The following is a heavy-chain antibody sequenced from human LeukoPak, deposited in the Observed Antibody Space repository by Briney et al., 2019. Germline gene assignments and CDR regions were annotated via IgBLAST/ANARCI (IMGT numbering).Heavy chain of an antibody. CDR2: IYHSGST. Sequence: SETLSLTCTVSGYSISSGYYWGWIRQPPGKGLEWIGSIYHSGSTDYNPSLKSRVTISVDTSKNQFSLKLSSVTAADTAVYYCARSTDHFDYWGQGTLVTVSS. V-gene: IGHV4-38-2*02. CDR1: GYSISSGYY. J-gene: IGHJ4*02. D-gene: IGHD5/OR15-5a*01. CDR3: ARSTDHFDY.